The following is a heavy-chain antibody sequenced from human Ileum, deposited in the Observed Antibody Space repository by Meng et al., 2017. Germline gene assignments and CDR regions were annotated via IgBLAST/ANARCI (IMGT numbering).Heavy chain of an antibody. CDR2: FYPGGSV. CDR3: ARDALSGAYLMY. J-gene: IGHJ4*02. CDR1: GGSINGGGHY. D-gene: IGHD1-26*01. Sequence: SETLSLTCSVSGGSINGGGHYWTWLRQPAGKGLEWIGRFYPGGSVNYNPSLKSRVTISVDTSKNQFFLKVRSVTAADTAVYYCARDALSGAYLMYWGQGALVTVSS. V-gene: IGHV4-61*02.